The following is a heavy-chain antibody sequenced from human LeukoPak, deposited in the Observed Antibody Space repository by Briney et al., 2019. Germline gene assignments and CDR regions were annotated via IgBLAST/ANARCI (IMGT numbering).Heavy chain of an antibody. CDR1: GYPFISYD. Sequence: ASVKVSCKASGYPFISYDINWVRQATGQGLEWMGWMSPNSGNTGYAQQFQGRVTFTRDTSASTAYMELTSLRSEDTAVYYCASVDYGDYWGQGTLVTVSS. J-gene: IGHJ4*02. CDR2: MSPNSGNT. CDR3: ASVDYGDY. V-gene: IGHV1-8*01.